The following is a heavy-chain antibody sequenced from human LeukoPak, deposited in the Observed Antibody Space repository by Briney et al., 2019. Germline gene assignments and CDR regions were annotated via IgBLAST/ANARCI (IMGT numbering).Heavy chain of an antibody. D-gene: IGHD2-15*01. J-gene: IGHJ4*02. Sequence: GGSLRLSCAASGFTFSSYAMSWVRQAPGKGLEWVSAISGSGGRTYYADSVKGRFTISRDNSKNTLYLQMNSLRAEDTAVYYCAKLEAAAPISFYFDYWGQGTLVTVSS. CDR3: AKLEAAAPISFYFDY. CDR2: ISGSGGRT. CDR1: GFTFSSYA. V-gene: IGHV3-23*01.